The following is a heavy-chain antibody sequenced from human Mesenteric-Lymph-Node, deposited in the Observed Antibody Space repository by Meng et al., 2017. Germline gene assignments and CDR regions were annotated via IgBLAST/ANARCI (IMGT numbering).Heavy chain of an antibody. Sequence: QVQLQQSGPGLVKHSQTLSLTCAISGDSVSSNSAVWNWIRQSPSRGLEWLGRTYYRSEWFSDYAESVKSRITISPDTSKNQFSLQLTSVTPEDAAVYYCGRGYYFDYWGQGTLVTVSS. D-gene: IGHD5-12*01. V-gene: IGHV6-1*01. CDR2: TYYRSEWFS. CDR3: GRGYYFDY. CDR1: GDSVSSNSAV. J-gene: IGHJ4*02.